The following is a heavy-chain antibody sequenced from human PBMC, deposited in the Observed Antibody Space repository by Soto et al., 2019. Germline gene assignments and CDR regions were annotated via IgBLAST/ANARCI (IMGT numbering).Heavy chain of an antibody. V-gene: IGHV3-33*01. CDR3: AAWDTLADAFDI. CDR2: IWYDGSNK. CDR1: GFTFSSYG. Sequence: GGPLRLSWAASGFTFSSYGMHWVRQAPGKGLEWVAVIWYDGSNKYYADSVKGRFTISRDNSKNTLYLQMNSLRAEDTAVFYCAAWDTLADAFDIWGQGTMVTVSS. D-gene: IGHD5-18*01. J-gene: IGHJ3*02.